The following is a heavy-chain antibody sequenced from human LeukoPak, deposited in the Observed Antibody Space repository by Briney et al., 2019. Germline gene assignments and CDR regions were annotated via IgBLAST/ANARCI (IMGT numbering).Heavy chain of an antibody. J-gene: IGHJ6*03. V-gene: IGHV4-61*02. CDR2: IFTSGST. Sequence: SETLSLTCTVSGGSIRNGNFYWSWIRQPAGKSLEWIERIFTSGSTNYNPSLKSRVTISLDTTKNQFSLSLSSATAADTALYYCAREIDYGDLYFYYYMYVWGKGTAVTVSS. D-gene: IGHD4-17*01. CDR3: AREIDYGDLYFYYYMYV. CDR1: GGSIRNGNFY.